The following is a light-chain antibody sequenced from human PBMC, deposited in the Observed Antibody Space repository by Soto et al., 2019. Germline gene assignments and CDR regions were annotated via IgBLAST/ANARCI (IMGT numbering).Light chain of an antibody. J-gene: IGLJ1*01. CDR1: SSDVGAYDY. CDR3: SSYTSTSTLV. V-gene: IGLV2-14*01. Sequence: QSALTQPASVSGSPGQSITICCSGTSSDVGAYDYVSWFQHYPGKAPKLMIYEVTNRPSGVSDRFSGSRSGNTASLTISGLQAEDEADYYCSSYTSTSTLVFGSGTKVTVL. CDR2: EVT.